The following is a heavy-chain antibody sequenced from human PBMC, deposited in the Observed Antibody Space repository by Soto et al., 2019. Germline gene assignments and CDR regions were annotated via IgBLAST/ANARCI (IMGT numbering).Heavy chain of an antibody. J-gene: IGHJ3*02. V-gene: IGHV1-2*02. Sequence: APVKVSCKASGYTFTGYYMHWVRQAPGQGLEWMGWINPNSGGTNYAQKFQGRVTMTRDTSISTAYMELSRLRSDDTAVYYCARDSGYDLFAFDIWGQGTMVTVS. CDR1: GYTFTGYY. CDR2: INPNSGGT. CDR3: ARDSGYDLFAFDI. D-gene: IGHD5-12*01.